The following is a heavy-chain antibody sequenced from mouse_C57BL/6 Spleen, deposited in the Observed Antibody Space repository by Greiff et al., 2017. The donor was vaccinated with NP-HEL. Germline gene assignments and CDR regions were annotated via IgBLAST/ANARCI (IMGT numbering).Heavy chain of an antibody. Sequence: VQLQESGAELAKPGASVKLSCKASGYTFTSYWMHWVKQRPGQGLEWIGYINPSSGYTKYNQKFKDKARLTADTSSSTAYMQLSRLTYEDSAVYYCAGSDGCWFAYGGQGTLVTVAA. D-gene: IGHD2-3*01. V-gene: IGHV1-7*01. J-gene: IGHJ3*01. CDR2: INPSSGYT. CDR1: GYTFTSYW. CDR3: AGSDGCWFAY.